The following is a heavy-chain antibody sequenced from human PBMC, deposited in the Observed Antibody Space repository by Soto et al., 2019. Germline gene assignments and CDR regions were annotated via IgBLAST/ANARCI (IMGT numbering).Heavy chain of an antibody. V-gene: IGHV3-23*01. Sequence: ESGGGLVQPGGSLRLSCAASGFTFGSYDMSWVRQAPGKGLEWVSGISGSGGRTYYADSVKGRFTISRDNSKNTLYLQMNSLRAEDTAVFYCAKDSGHYHFDYWGQGTLVTVSS. J-gene: IGHJ4*02. CDR3: AKDSGHYHFDY. D-gene: IGHD1-26*01. CDR2: ISGSGGRT. CDR1: GFTFGSYD.